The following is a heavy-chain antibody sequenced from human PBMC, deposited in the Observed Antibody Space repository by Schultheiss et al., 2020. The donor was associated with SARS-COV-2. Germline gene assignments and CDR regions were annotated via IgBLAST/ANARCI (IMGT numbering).Heavy chain of an antibody. V-gene: IGHV3-21*01. D-gene: IGHD2-15*01. CDR2: IRRSGRDI. J-gene: IGHJ5*02. CDR1: GFTFGSYN. Sequence: GGSLRLSCAASGFTFGSYNMHWVRQAPGKGLEFVASIRRSGRDIYYADSMQGRFTASRDNANNSLYLQMDSLRAEDTAVYYCVRDRSWWTPYNCFDLWGPGTRVTVSS. CDR3: VRDRSWWTPYNCFDL.